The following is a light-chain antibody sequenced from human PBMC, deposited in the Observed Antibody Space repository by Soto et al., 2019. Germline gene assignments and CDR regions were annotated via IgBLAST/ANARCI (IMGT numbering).Light chain of an antibody. V-gene: IGKV1-39*01. J-gene: IGKJ1*01. CDR2: AAS. Sequence: IEMTQSPAYLSASVGDRVTITGRASQSISSYLNWYQQKPGKAPKLLIYAASSLQSGVPSRFSGSGSGTDFTLTISSLQPEDFATYYCQQSYSTPWTFGQGTKVDIK. CDR3: QQSYSTPWT. CDR1: QSISSY.